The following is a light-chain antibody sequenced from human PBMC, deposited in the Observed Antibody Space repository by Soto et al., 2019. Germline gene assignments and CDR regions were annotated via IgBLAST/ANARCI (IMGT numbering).Light chain of an antibody. Sequence: QSALTQPASVSGSPGQSITISCTGTSSDIGAYNYVSWYQQHPGKAPKLMIYAVNNRPSGVSDRFSGSKSGNTASLTISGLQAEDEADYYCCSYTSSSTLVVFVGGTKLTVL. CDR3: CSYTSSSTLVV. V-gene: IGLV2-14*01. CDR1: SSDIGAYNY. J-gene: IGLJ2*01. CDR2: AVN.